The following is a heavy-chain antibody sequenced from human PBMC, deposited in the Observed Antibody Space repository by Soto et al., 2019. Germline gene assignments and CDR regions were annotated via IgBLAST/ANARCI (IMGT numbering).Heavy chain of an antibody. Sequence: EVQLVESGGDSVQPGGSLRLSCAASGFPFSSYWMHWVRHTPGKGLEWVSRISGDGTTIYYADSVTGRFTVSRDNAKNTLSLQMSGLGAEDTAVYYSAREYYGLLTGYYNDHWGQGTLVSVSS. CDR3: AREYYGLLTGYYNDH. J-gene: IGHJ4*02. D-gene: IGHD3-9*01. V-gene: IGHV3-74*01. CDR2: ISGDGTTI. CDR1: GFPFSSYW.